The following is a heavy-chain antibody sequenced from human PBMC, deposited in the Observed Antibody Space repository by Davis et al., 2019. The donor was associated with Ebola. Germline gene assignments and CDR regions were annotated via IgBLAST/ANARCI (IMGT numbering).Heavy chain of an antibody. D-gene: IGHD5-18*01. CDR3: ARDTAMVPFDY. J-gene: IGHJ4*02. V-gene: IGHV4-38-2*02. CDR2: IYHSGRT. CDR1: GYSISSGYY. Sequence: SETLSLTCTVSGYSISSGYYWGWIRQPPGKGLEWIGNIYHSGRTYYNPSLKSRLTISVDTSKNQFSLKVNSVTPEDTAVYYCARDTAMVPFDYWGQGTLVTVSS.